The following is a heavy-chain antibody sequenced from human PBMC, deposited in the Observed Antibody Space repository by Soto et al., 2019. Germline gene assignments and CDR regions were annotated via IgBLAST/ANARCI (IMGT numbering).Heavy chain of an antibody. CDR3: ARVDRNYDFWSGYQYNNWFDP. D-gene: IGHD3-3*01. CDR1: GYTFTGYY. V-gene: IGHV1-2*02. Sequence: ASVKVSCKASGYTFTGYYMHWVRQAPGQGLEWLGWINANNSSTNYAQKIQGRVTMTTDTSMSTAYMELRSLRSDDTAVYYCARVDRNYDFWSGYQYNNWFDPWGQGTLVTV. CDR2: INANNSST. J-gene: IGHJ5*02.